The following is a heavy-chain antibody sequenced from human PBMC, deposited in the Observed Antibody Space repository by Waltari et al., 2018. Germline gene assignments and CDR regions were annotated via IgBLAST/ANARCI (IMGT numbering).Heavy chain of an antibody. CDR3: AREGDYGYYRY. D-gene: IGHD3-22*01. Sequence: QVQLVESGGGLVKPGGSQRLSCAASGLTLCDYYMSWFRQAPGKGLEWLSFISSSGSNIYYADSVKGRFTISRDNAKNSLFLQMNNLRADDTAVYFCAREGDYGYYRYWGQGILVTVSS. CDR2: ISSSGSNI. CDR1: GLTLCDYY. V-gene: IGHV3-11*04. J-gene: IGHJ4*02.